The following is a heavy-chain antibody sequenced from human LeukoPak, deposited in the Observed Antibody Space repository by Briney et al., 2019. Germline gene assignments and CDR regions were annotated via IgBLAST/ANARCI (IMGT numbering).Heavy chain of an antibody. Sequence: GGSLRLSCASSGFTFSNYAMIWVRQAPGKGLEWISYIDSSSISIHYADSVKGRFTISRDNSKNTLYLQMNSLRAEDTAVYYCARVGCSSTSCHYYYGMDVWGQGTTVTVS. CDR3: ARVGCSSTSCHYYYGMDV. D-gene: IGHD2-2*01. J-gene: IGHJ6*02. CDR2: IDSSSISI. V-gene: IGHV3-48*01. CDR1: GFTFSNYA.